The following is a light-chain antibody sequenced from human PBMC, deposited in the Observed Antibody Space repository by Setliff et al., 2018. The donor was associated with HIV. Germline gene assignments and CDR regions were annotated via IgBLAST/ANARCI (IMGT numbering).Light chain of an antibody. CDR3: SSYTSNNLYV. Sequence: QSALAQPTSVSGSPGQSIAISCNGTGSDIGGYNYVSWYQQQPGKAPKLIIYVVNSRPSGISTRFSGSKSGNTASLTISGLQAEDEAVYFCSSYTSNNLYVFATGTKVTVL. CDR1: GSDIGGYNY. CDR2: VVN. V-gene: IGLV2-14*03. J-gene: IGLJ1*01.